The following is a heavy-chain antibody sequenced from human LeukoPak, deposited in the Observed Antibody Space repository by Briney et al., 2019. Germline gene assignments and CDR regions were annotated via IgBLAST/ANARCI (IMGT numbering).Heavy chain of an antibody. V-gene: IGHV3-30-3*01. D-gene: IGHD4/OR15-4a*01. Sequence: HPGGSLRLSCEASGFTFSNYAFHWIRQTPGKGLEWMAVLSYGGSSEHYADSVKGRFTVSRDTSKNTLYLQMNSLRAEDTAVYYCAREQSSGAWRTSDYWGQGTLVTVS. J-gene: IGHJ4*02. CDR1: GFTFSNYA. CDR2: LSYGGSSE. CDR3: AREQSSGAWRTSDY.